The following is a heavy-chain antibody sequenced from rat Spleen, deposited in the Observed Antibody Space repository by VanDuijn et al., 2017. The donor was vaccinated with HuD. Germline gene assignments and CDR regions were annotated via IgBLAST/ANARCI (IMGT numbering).Heavy chain of an antibody. V-gene: IGHV5-25*01. Sequence: EVQLVESGGGLVQPGRSMKVSCAASGFTFSNYYMTWVRQAPTKGLEWVASISTDGGHTYYRDSVKGRFTISRDKAKSTLYLQMDSLRSEDTATYYCRRHAGYYSGDYVMDAWGQGASVTVSS. J-gene: IGHJ4*01. CDR1: GFTFSNYY. D-gene: IGHD1-1*01. CDR2: ISTDGGHT. CDR3: RRHAGYYSGDYVMDA.